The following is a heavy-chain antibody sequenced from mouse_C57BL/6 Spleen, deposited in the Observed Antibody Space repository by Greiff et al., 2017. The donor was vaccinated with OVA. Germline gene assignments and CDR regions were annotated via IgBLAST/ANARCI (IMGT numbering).Heavy chain of an antibody. CDR3: ARSVYDGYYRAMDY. V-gene: IGHV1-18*01. D-gene: IGHD2-3*01. J-gene: IGHJ4*01. CDR2: INPNNGGT. Sequence: EVKLVESGPELVKPGASVKIPCKASGYTFTDYNMDWVKQSHGKSLEWIGDINPNNGGTIYNQKFKGKATLTVDKSSSTAYMELRSLTSEDTAVYYCARSVYDGYYRAMDYWGQGTSVTVSS. CDR1: GYTFTDYN.